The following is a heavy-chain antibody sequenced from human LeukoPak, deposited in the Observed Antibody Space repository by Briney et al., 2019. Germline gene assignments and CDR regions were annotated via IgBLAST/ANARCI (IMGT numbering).Heavy chain of an antibody. CDR3: ARVSPLRYFDWLLYYYYMDV. V-gene: IGHV1-24*01. Sequence: GASVKVSCKVSGYTLTELSMHWVRQAPGTGLEWMGGFDPEYGETIYAQKFQGRVTMTRDTSTSTVYMELSSLRSEDTAVYYCARVSPLRYFDWLLYYYYMDVWGKGTTVTVSS. CDR1: GYTLTELS. J-gene: IGHJ6*03. CDR2: FDPEYGET. D-gene: IGHD3-9*01.